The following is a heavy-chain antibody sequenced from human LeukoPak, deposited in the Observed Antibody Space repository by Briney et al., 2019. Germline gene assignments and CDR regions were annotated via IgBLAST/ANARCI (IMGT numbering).Heavy chain of an antibody. CDR1: GFTFSSHG. CDR3: ARDVTGSYSFDY. V-gene: IGHV3-30*03. D-gene: IGHD1-26*01. Sequence: TGGSLRLSCAASGFTFSSHGTHWVRQAPGKGLEWVALISYDGSKEYYADSVKGRFTLSRDNSKNTLHLQMNSLRAEDSALYYCARDVTGSYSFDYWGQGTLVTVSS. J-gene: IGHJ4*02. CDR2: ISYDGSKE.